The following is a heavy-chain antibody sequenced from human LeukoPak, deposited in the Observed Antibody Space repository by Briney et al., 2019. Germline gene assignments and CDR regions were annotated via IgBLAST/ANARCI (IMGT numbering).Heavy chain of an antibody. CDR2: ISWNSGSI. Sequence: GGSLRLSCAASGFTFDDYAMHWVRQAPGKGLEWVSGISWNSGSIGYADSVKGRFTISRDNAKNTLYLQMNSLRAEDTALYYCAKGVVAATNAAYYGMDVWGQGTTVTVSS. CDR3: AKGVVAATNAAYYGMDV. J-gene: IGHJ6*02. D-gene: IGHD2-15*01. CDR1: GFTFDDYA. V-gene: IGHV3-9*01.